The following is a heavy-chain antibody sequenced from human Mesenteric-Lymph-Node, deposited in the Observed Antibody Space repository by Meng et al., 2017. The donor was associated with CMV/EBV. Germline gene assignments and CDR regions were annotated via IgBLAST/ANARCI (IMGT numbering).Heavy chain of an antibody. D-gene: IGHD3-3*01. Sequence: GGSLRLSCAASGFTFSSYWMSWVRQAPGKGLEWVANIKQDGSEKYYVDSVKGRFTISRDNAKNSLYLQMNSLRAEDTAVYYCAKAKSYYDFWGPLEHWGQGALVTVSS. V-gene: IGHV3-7*03. CDR3: AKAKSYYDFWGPLEH. J-gene: IGHJ1*01. CDR1: GFTFSSYW. CDR2: IKQDGSEK.